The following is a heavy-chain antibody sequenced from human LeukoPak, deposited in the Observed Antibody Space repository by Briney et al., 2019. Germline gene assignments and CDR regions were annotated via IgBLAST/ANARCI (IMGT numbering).Heavy chain of an antibody. CDR3: AKNGDRGAYCSGGTCYPYYYYYMDV. CDR2: ISTTGGTT. Sequence: GGSLRLSCAASGFTFSSYSMNWVRQAPGRGLEWVSAISTTGGTTYYADSVRGRFTISRDNSRNTLYLQMNSLRAEDTAIYYCAKNGDRGAYCSGGTCYPYYYYYMDVWGKGTTVTVSS. D-gene: IGHD2-15*01. V-gene: IGHV3-23*01. J-gene: IGHJ6*03. CDR1: GFTFSSYS.